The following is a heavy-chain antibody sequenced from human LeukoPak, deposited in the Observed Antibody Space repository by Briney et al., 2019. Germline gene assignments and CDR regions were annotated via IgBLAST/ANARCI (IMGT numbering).Heavy chain of an antibody. J-gene: IGHJ6*03. Sequence: GGSLRLSXAASGFTFSSYAMSWVGQSPGKGLEWISAISGSGGSTYYADSVKGRFTISRDNSKNTLYLRMNSLRAEDTAVYYCAKSWSGYFNYYMEVWGKGATVTVSS. D-gene: IGHD3-3*01. CDR1: GFTFSSYA. V-gene: IGHV3-23*01. CDR3: AKSWSGYFNYYMEV. CDR2: ISGSGGST.